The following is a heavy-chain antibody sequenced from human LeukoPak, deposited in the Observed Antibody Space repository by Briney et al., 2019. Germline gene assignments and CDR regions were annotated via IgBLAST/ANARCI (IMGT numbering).Heavy chain of an antibody. CDR1: GDSVPSNSAA. D-gene: IGHD3-10*01. V-gene: IGHV6-1*01. J-gene: IGHJ4*02. CDR3: AREADYYGSGFDY. Sequence: SQALSLTCAISGDSVPSNSAAWNWISQSPSRGLEWLGGTCYRSKWYKDYAVSVKSRITINPDTSKNQFALQLNSVTPEDTALSYCAREADYYGSGFDYWGQGTLVTVSS. CDR2: TCYRSKWYK.